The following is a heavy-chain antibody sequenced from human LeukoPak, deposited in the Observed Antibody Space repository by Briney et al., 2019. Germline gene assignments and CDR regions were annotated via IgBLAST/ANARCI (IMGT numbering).Heavy chain of an antibody. CDR3: ARDQPYYSDSGSFVPFHY. Sequence: GGSLRLSCAASGFTFGSYSMNWVRQAPGKGLEWGSSISSGSSYSYYADSVRGRFTLSRDNAKNSLYLQMNTLRAEDTAVYYCARDQPYYSDSGSFVPFHYWGQGTLVTVSS. CDR2: ISSGSSYS. J-gene: IGHJ4*02. D-gene: IGHD3-10*01. V-gene: IGHV3-21*01. CDR1: GFTFGSYS.